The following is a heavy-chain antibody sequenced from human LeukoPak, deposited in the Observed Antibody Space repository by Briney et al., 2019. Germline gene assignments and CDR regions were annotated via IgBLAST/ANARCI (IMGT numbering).Heavy chain of an antibody. Sequence: PSETLSLTCTVSGGSISSGGYYWSWIRQHPGKGLEWIGYIYYSGSTYYNPSLKSRVTISVDTSKNQFSLKLSSVTAADTAVYYCAREEATDLIFDYWGQGTLVTVSS. CDR1: GGSISSGGYY. D-gene: IGHD5-12*01. V-gene: IGHV4-31*03. CDR2: IYYSGST. CDR3: AREEATDLIFDY. J-gene: IGHJ4*02.